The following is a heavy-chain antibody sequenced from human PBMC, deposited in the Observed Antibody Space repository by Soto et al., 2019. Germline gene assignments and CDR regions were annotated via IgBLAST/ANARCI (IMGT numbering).Heavy chain of an antibody. CDR3: ARSGTDDYYYYYGMDV. J-gene: IGHJ6*02. V-gene: IGHV3-30-3*01. CDR1: GFTFSSYA. D-gene: IGHD1-1*01. CDR2: ISYDGSNK. Sequence: PGGSLRLSCAASGFTFSSYAMHWVRQAPGKGLEWVAVISYDGSNKYYADSVKGRFTISRDNSKNTLYLQMNSLRAEDTAVYYCARSGTDDYYYYYGMDVWGQGTTVTVSS.